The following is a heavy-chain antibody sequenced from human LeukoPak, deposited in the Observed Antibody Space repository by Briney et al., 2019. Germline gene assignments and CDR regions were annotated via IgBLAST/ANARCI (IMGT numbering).Heavy chain of an antibody. Sequence: GGSLRLSCAASGFTFSNSAMSWVRQAPGKGLEWVSVIYSGGSTYYADSVKGRFTISRHNSKNTLYLQMNSLRAEDTAVYYCAREVGPLSSGRNWFAPWGQGTLVTVSS. CDR2: IYSGGST. CDR1: GFTFSNSA. CDR3: AREVGPLSSGRNWFAP. J-gene: IGHJ5*02. V-gene: IGHV3-53*04. D-gene: IGHD6-19*01.